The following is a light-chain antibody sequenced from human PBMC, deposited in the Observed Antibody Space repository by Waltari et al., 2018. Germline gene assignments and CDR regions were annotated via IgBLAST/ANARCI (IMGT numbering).Light chain of an antibody. J-gene: IGLJ1*01. CDR3: QVWHAAIDPGV. CDR2: YDS. V-gene: IGLV3-21*04. Sequence: SYVLPQPPSVSVAPGETARNTCGGDNIGSYRVHRYQQKPGQAPVLVIRYDSDRPSGIPERFSGSNSANTATLTISRVEAGDEANYYCQVWHAAIDPGVFGTGTEVTV. CDR1: NIGSYR.